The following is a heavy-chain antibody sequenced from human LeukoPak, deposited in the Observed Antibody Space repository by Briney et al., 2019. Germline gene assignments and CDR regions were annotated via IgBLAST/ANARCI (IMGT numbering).Heavy chain of an antibody. CDR2: ISSSSSYI. CDR1: GFTFSSYS. CDR3: ARDSSSGRYDYYYYMDV. J-gene: IGHJ6*03. V-gene: IGHV3-21*01. Sequence: GGSLRLSCAASGFTFSSYSMNWVRQAPGKGLEWVSSISSSSSYIYYADSVKGRFTISRDNAKNSLYLQMNSLRAEDTAVYYCARDSSSGRYDYYYYMDVWGKGTTVTVSS. D-gene: IGHD3-10*01.